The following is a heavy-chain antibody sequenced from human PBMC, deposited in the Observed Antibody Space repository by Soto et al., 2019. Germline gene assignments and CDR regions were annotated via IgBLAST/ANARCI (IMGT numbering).Heavy chain of an antibody. Sequence: WVRIRKPPGKGLEWIGSIYYSGSTYYNPSLKSRVTISVDTSKNQFSLKLSSVTAADTAVYYCARHRRTDLGYCSGGSCYSVSSYYFDYWGQGTLVTVSS. CDR3: ARHRRTDLGYCSGGSCYSVSSYYFDY. J-gene: IGHJ4*02. D-gene: IGHD2-15*01. V-gene: IGHV4-39*01. CDR2: IYYSGST.